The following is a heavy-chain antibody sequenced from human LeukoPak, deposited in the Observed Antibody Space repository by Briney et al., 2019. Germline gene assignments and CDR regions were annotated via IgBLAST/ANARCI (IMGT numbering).Heavy chain of an antibody. D-gene: IGHD5-18*01. Sequence: SETLSLTCTVSGGSISSYYWSWIRQPPGKGLEWTGYIYYSGSTNYNPSLKSRVTISVDTSKNQFSLKLSSVTAADTAVYYCARVLPPGPYSYGYMDVWGKGTTVTVSS. CDR2: IYYSGST. CDR3: ARVLPPGPYSYGYMDV. J-gene: IGHJ6*03. CDR1: GGSISSYY. V-gene: IGHV4-59*01.